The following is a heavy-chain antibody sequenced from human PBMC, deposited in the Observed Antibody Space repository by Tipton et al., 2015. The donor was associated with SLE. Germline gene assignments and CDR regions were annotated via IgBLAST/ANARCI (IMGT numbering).Heavy chain of an antibody. CDR1: GGSISSYY. D-gene: IGHD6-19*01. CDR3: ERSGTARIAGAGPAFDI. Sequence: TLSLTCTVSGGSISSYYWSWIRQPPGKGLEWIGYIYYSGSTNYNPSLKSRVAISVDTSKNQFSLKLSSVTAADTAVYYCERSGTARIAGAGPAFDIWGQGTMVTVSS. V-gene: IGHV4-59*07. J-gene: IGHJ3*02. CDR2: IYYSGST.